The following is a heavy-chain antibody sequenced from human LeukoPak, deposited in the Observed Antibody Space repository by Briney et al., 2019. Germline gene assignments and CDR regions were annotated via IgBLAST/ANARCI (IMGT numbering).Heavy chain of an antibody. CDR2: MNPNSGNT. CDR1: GYTSTSYD. Sequence: ASVKVSCKASGYTSTSYDINWVRQATGQGLEWMGWMNPNSGNTGYAQKFQGRVTITRNTSISTAYMELSSLRSEDTAVYYCARGSVWLVYYYYMDVWGKGTTVTVSS. D-gene: IGHD3-22*01. V-gene: IGHV1-8*03. CDR3: ARGSVWLVYYYYMDV. J-gene: IGHJ6*03.